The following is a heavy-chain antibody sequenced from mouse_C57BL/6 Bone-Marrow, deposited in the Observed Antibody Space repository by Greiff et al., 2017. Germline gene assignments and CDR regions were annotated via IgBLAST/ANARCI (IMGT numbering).Heavy chain of an antibody. J-gene: IGHJ2*01. CDR2: IYPRSGNT. CDR3: APLLLRSYFDY. Sequence: VQLQQSGPVLVKPGPSVKISCKASGYTFTSYGISWVKQRTGQGLEWIGEIYPRSGNTYYNEKFKGKATLTADKSSSTAYMELRSLTSEDSAVYFCAPLLLRSYFDYWGQGTTLTVSS. D-gene: IGHD1-1*01. CDR1: GYTFTSYG. V-gene: IGHV1-81*01.